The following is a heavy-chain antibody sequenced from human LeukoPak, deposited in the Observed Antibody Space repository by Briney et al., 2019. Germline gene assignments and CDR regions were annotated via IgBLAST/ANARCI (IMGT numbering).Heavy chain of an antibody. CDR3: ARDLASCGGDCLNWYFDL. J-gene: IGHJ2*01. V-gene: IGHV1-2*02. CDR1: GYTFTDYY. D-gene: IGHD2-21*01. Sequence: ASVKVSCKASGYTFTDYYMHWVRQAPGQGLGWMGWINPNTDGTSYAQKFQGRVTLTRDTSISTAYMELARLRSDDTAVYYCARDLASCGGDCLNWYFDLWGRGTLVTVSS. CDR2: INPNTDGT.